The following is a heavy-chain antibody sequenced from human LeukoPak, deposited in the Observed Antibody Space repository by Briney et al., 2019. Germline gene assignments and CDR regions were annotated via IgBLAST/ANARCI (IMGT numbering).Heavy chain of an antibody. Sequence: SQTLSPTCTVSGGSISSGDYYWSWIRQPPGKGLEWIGYIYYSGSTYYNPSLKSRVTISVDTSKNQFSLKLSSVTAADTAVYYCARLYSSGWSLDYWGQGTLVTVSS. CDR1: GGSISSGDYY. D-gene: IGHD6-19*01. CDR3: ARLYSSGWSLDY. J-gene: IGHJ4*02. V-gene: IGHV4-30-4*01. CDR2: IYYSGST.